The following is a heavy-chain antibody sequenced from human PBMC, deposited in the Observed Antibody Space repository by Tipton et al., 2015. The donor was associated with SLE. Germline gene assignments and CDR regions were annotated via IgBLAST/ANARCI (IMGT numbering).Heavy chain of an antibody. CDR1: GGSISSHY. CDR3: AREEDDYQTGY. Sequence: TLSLTCTVSGGSISSHYWSWIRQPPGKGLEWIGYIYYSGSTNYNPSLKSRVTISVDTSKNQFSLKLNSVTAADTAVYYCAREEDDYQTGYWGQGTLVTVSS. CDR2: IYYSGST. J-gene: IGHJ4*02. V-gene: IGHV4-59*11. D-gene: IGHD2-2*01.